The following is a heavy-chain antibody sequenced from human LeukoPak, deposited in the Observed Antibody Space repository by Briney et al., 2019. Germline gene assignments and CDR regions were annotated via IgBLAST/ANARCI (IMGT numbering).Heavy chain of an antibody. CDR2: IYSGGST. J-gene: IGHJ5*02. CDR3: ARVRIAAMTRESDWFDP. D-gene: IGHD6-25*01. Sequence: GGSLRLSCAASGFTVSSNYMSWVRQAPGKGLEWVSVIYSGGSTYYADSVKGRFTISRDNSKNTLYLQMNSLRAEDTAVYYCARVRIAAMTRESDWFDPWGQGTLVTVSP. V-gene: IGHV3-53*01. CDR1: GFTVSSNY.